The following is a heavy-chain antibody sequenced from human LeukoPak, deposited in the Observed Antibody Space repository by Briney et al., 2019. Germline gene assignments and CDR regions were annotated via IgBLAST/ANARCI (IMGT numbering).Heavy chain of an antibody. Sequence: PSETLSLTCTVSGGSISSGDYYWSWIRQPPGKGLEWIASMFYSGTTYYNPSLKSRVTISIDTSKNQFSLKLSSVTAADTAVYYCAREGLGHVLRFPEGFDPWGQGTLVTVSS. D-gene: IGHD3-3*01. CDR2: MFYSGTT. CDR1: GGSISSGDYY. V-gene: IGHV4-39*07. CDR3: AREGLGHVLRFPEGFDP. J-gene: IGHJ5*02.